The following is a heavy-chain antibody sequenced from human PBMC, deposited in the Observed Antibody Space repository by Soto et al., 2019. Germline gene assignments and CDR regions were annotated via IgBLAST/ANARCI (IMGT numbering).Heavy chain of an antibody. J-gene: IGHJ5*02. D-gene: IGHD2-15*01. V-gene: IGHV4-39*01. CDR2: INYRGTT. Sequence: PSETLSLTCTVSGGSVRSGSSYWSWIRQSPAKGLEWIGSINYRGTTFKTASLTSRVTISIDTSKNQFSLRLNSVTAADTAVYYCARLVACNGGSCKFAPWGQGTLVTVSS. CDR3: ARLVACNGGSCKFAP. CDR1: GGSVRSGSSY.